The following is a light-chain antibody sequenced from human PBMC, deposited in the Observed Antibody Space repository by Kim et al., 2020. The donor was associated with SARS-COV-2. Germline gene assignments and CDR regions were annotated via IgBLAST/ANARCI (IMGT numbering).Light chain of an antibody. CDR3: QQSYSTPPVT. Sequence: SGGDRVTLTCRASKSISSYLNWYQQKPGKAPTLLIYASSSLQSGVPSRFSGCGSGTDFTLTISSLQPEDFATYYCQQSYSTPPVTFGRGTRLEIK. J-gene: IGKJ5*01. CDR2: ASS. V-gene: IGKV1-39*01. CDR1: KSISSY.